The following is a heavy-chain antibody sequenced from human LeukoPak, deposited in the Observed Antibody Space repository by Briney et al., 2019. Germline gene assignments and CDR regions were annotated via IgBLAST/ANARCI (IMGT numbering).Heavy chain of an antibody. Sequence: ASVKVSCKASGYTFTSYDINWVRQATGQGLEWMGWMNPNSGNTGYAQKFQGRVTMTTDTSTSTAYMELRSLRSDDTAVYYCARSNWGSAYFDSWGQGTLVTVSS. J-gene: IGHJ4*02. CDR2: MNPNSGNT. CDR3: ARSNWGSAYFDS. V-gene: IGHV1-8*01. D-gene: IGHD7-27*01. CDR1: GYTFTSYD.